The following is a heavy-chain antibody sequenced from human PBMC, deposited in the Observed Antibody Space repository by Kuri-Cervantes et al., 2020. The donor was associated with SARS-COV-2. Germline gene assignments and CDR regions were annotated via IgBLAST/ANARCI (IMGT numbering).Heavy chain of an antibody. Sequence: SCKASGFTFSSYAMSWVRQAPGKGLEWVSAISGSGGSTYYADSVKGRFTISRDNSKNTLYLQMNSLRAEDTAVYYCAKTTMVQGVIISGWIDYWGQGTLVTVSS. V-gene: IGHV3-23*01. J-gene: IGHJ4*02. D-gene: IGHD3-10*01. CDR2: ISGSGGST. CDR1: GFTFSSYA. CDR3: AKTTMVQGVIISGWIDY.